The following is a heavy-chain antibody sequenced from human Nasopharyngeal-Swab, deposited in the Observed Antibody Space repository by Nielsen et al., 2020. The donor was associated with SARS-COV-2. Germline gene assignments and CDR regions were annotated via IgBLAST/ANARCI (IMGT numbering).Heavy chain of an antibody. D-gene: IGHD2-15*01. CDR1: GYTFTSYD. CDR3: ARGPTKGYCSGGSCYFSGSMDV. V-gene: IGHV1-8*01. Sequence: ASVKVSCKASGYTFTSYDINWVRQATGQGLEWMGWMNPNSGNAGYAQKFQGRVTMTRNTSISTAYMELSSLRSEDTAVYYCARGPTKGYCSGGSCYFSGSMDVWGQGTTVTVSS. CDR2: MNPNSGNA. J-gene: IGHJ6*02.